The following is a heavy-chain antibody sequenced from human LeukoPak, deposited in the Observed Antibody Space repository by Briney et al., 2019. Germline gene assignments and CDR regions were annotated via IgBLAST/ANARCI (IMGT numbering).Heavy chain of an antibody. CDR3: ARVPTTVTPDYFDY. CDR1: GFTFSDYY. Sequence: GGSLRLSCAASGFTFSDYYMSWIRQAPGKGLEWVSYISSSSSYIYYADSVKGRFTISRDNSKNTLYLQMNSLRAEDTAVYYCARVPTTVTPDYFDYWGQGTLVTVSS. CDR2: ISSSSSYI. V-gene: IGHV3-11*03. D-gene: IGHD4-17*01. J-gene: IGHJ4*02.